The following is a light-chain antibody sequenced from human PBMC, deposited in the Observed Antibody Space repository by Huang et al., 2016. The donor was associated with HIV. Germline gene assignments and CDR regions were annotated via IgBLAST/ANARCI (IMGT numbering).Light chain of an antibody. CDR1: QSVGSY. CDR3: QQRSTWPLT. V-gene: IGKV3-11*01. CDR2: DTS. J-gene: IGKJ4*01. Sequence: EVMLTQSPSILSLSLGGTGTISCKASQSVGSYVAWYQQRPGQSPRLLLYDTSNRAARLPTRFSGSGSGTDFTLTISGLESGDLGVFYCQQRSTWPLTFGGGTKVA.